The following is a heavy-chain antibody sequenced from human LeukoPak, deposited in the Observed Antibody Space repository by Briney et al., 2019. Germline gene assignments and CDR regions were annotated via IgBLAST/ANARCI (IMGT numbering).Heavy chain of an antibody. CDR2: ISGSGGST. V-gene: IGHV3-23*01. Sequence: GGSLRLSCAASGFRFNTFWMSWVRQARGRGLEWVSAISGSGGSTYYADSVKGRFTISRDNAKNSLYLQMNSLRAEDTALYYCAKDIREIAVAGPFDYWGQGTLVTVSS. CDR1: GFRFNTFW. CDR3: AKDIREIAVAGPFDY. J-gene: IGHJ4*02. D-gene: IGHD6-19*01.